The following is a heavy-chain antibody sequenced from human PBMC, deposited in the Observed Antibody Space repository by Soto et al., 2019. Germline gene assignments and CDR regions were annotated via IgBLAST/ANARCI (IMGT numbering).Heavy chain of an antibody. CDR1: GDSISRGGYY. CDR3: ARDGAGAYGLGWFDP. Sequence: QVQLQESGPGLVKPSQTLSLTCTVSGDSISRGGYYWNWIRQHPREGLEWIGYIYHSGSTNYNPSLKSRVTISVDTSKNQLSLELSSVTAADTAIYYCARDGAGAYGLGWFDPWGQGILVTVSS. J-gene: IGHJ5*02. D-gene: IGHD2-21*01. V-gene: IGHV4-31*03. CDR2: IYHSGST.